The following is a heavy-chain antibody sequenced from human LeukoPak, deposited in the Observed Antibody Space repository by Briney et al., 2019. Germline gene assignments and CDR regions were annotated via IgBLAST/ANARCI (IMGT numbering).Heavy chain of an antibody. D-gene: IGHD3-22*01. CDR1: GFTFSSYA. CDR3: AKTADSSGYNSPFYYYYYGMDV. V-gene: IGHV3-23*01. CDR2: ISGSGGST. J-gene: IGHJ6*02. Sequence: GGSLRLSCAASGFTFSSYAMSWVRQAPGKGLEWVSAISGSGGSTYYADSVKGRFTISRDNSKNTLYLQMNSLRAEDTAVYYCAKTADSSGYNSPFYYYYYGMDVWGQGTTVTVSS.